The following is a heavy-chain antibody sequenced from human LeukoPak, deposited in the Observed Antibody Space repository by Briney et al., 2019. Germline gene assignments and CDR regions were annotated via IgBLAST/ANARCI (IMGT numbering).Heavy chain of an antibody. CDR3: ARSGTGEGSNYYYYGMDV. D-gene: IGHD7-27*01. CDR1: GFTFSSYA. J-gene: IGHJ6*04. Sequence: GRSLRLSCAASGFTFSSYAMHWVRQAPGKVLEWVAVISYDGSNKYYADSVKGRFTVSRDNSKNTLYLQMNSLRAEDTAVYYCARSGTGEGSNYYYYGMDVWGKGTTVTVSS. CDR2: ISYDGSNK. V-gene: IGHV3-30*04.